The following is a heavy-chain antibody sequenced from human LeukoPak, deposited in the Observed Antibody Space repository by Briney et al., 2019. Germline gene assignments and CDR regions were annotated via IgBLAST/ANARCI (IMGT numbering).Heavy chain of an antibody. D-gene: IGHD2-2*01. Sequence: SGESLKISCKGSGYSFTSYWIGWVRQMPGKGLEWMGIIYPGDSDTRYRPSFKGQVTISTDRSINTAYLHWSSLKASDTATYYCARRGLYHSFDSWGQGTLVTVSS. CDR3: ARRGLYHSFDS. CDR2: IYPGDSDT. J-gene: IGHJ4*02. V-gene: IGHV5-51*01. CDR1: GYSFTSYW.